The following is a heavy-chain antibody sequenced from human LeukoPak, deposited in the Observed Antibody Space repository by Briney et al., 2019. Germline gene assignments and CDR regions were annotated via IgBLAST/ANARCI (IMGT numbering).Heavy chain of an antibody. J-gene: IGHJ4*02. D-gene: IGHD2-15*01. Sequence: GGCLRLSCAASGFTFSSYAMSWVSPAPGNGREWVSVTSGSGVSTYYADSVKGRFTISRDNSKNTIYLQMKSLRAEDTAVYYCAKAPGYCSGGSCYDYWGQGTLVTVSS. CDR2: TSGSGVST. V-gene: IGHV3-23*01. CDR3: AKAPGYCSGGSCYDY. CDR1: GFTFSSYA.